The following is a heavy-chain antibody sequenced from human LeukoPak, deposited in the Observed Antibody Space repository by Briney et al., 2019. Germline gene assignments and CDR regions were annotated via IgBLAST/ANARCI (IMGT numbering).Heavy chain of an antibody. Sequence: QTGETLRLSCAASGFTFSSYGMSWVRQAPGKGLEWVSAISDSGGRTFYADSVKGRFTISRDNSKNTLYLQINSLRAEDTAVYYCAKDSYDTSIWGQGTLVTVSA. CDR3: AKDSYDTSI. CDR1: GFTFSSYG. V-gene: IGHV3-23*01. D-gene: IGHD3-22*01. J-gene: IGHJ4*02. CDR2: ISDSGGRT.